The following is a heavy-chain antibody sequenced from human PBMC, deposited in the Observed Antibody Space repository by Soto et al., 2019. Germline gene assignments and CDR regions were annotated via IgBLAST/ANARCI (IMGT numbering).Heavy chain of an antibody. CDR2: IIPIFDIT. D-gene: IGHD3-22*01. Sequence: QVQLVQSGAEVKKPGSSVKVSCKASGGTFRSYSISWVRQAPGQGLEWMGGIIPIFDITNYAQKFQGRVTITADESTGTAYMELSSLGSDDTAVYYCARPDEGGYSSNHHYYYALDVWGQGTTFTV. CDR1: GGTFRSYS. V-gene: IGHV1-69*01. CDR3: ARPDEGGYSSNHHYYYALDV. J-gene: IGHJ6*02.